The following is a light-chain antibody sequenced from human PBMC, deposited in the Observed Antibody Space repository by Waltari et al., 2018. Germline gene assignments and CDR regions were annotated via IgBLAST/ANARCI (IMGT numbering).Light chain of an antibody. J-gene: IGKJ2*01. CDR1: QSLTKRY. V-gene: IGKV3-20*01. CDR2: GAS. Sequence: VLTQSPGTLSLSPGERATLSCRASQSLTKRYLAWYQQKPGQAPRLLIYGASSRAACIPDRFSGSGSGTDFTLTISRREPDDFSVYYCQQYGSSVMYTFGQGTKLEIK. CDR3: QQYGSSVMYT.